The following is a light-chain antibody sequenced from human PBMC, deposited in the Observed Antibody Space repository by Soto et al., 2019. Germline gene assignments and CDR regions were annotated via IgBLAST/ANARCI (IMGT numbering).Light chain of an antibody. CDR2: RNN. CDR3: AAWDDSRSGRRV. J-gene: IGLJ1*01. Sequence: QPVLTQPPSASGTPGQRVTISCSGSSSNIGSNYVYWYQQLPGTAPKLLIYRNNQRPSGVPDRFSGSKSGTSASLAISGLRSEDEADYYCAAWDDSRSGRRVFGTGTKVTVL. V-gene: IGLV1-47*01. CDR1: SSNIGSNY.